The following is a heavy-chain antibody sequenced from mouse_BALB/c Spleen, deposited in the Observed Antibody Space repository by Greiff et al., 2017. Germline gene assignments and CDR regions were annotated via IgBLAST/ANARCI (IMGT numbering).Heavy chain of an antibody. CDR3: AKNYRYDEGDAMDY. CDR1: GFSLTSYG. J-gene: IGHJ4*01. CDR2: IWRGGST. V-gene: IGHV2-5-1*01. D-gene: IGHD2-14*01. Sequence: QVQLQQSGPSLVQPSQSLSITCTVSGFSLTSYGVHWVRQSPGKGLEWLGVIWRGGSTDYNAAFMSRLSITKDNSKSQVFFKMNSLQADDTAIYYCAKNYRYDEGDAMDYWGQGTSVTVSS.